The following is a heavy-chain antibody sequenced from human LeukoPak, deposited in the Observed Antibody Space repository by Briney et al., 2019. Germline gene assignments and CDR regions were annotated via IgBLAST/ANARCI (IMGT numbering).Heavy chain of an antibody. J-gene: IGHJ4*02. CDR3: ARGSPIVVVTAISQPFDY. CDR1: GYTFTGYY. Sequence: ASVKVSCKASGYTFTGYYMHWVRQAPGQGLEWRGWINPNSGGTNYAQKFQGRVTMTRDTSISTAYMELSRLRSDDTAVYYCARGSPIVVVTAISQPFDYWGQGTLVTVSS. CDR2: INPNSGGT. V-gene: IGHV1-2*02. D-gene: IGHD2-21*02.